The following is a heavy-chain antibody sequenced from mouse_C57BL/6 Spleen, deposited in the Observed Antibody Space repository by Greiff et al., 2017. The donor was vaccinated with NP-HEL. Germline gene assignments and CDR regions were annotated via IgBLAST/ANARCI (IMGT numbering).Heavy chain of an antibody. CDR3: ARDPDYYGLTHWYFDV. J-gene: IGHJ1*03. V-gene: IGHV5-16*01. Sequence: EVKVEESEGGLVQPGSSMKLSCTASGFTFSDYYMAWVRQVPEKGLEWVANINYDGSSTYYLDSLKSRFIISRDNAKNILYLQMSSLKSEDTATYYCARDPDYYGLTHWYFDVWGTGTTVTVSS. CDR2: INYDGSST. CDR1: GFTFSDYY. D-gene: IGHD1-1*01.